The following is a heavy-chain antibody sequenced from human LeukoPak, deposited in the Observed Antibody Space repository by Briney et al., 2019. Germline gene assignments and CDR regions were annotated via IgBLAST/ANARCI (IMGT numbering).Heavy chain of an antibody. V-gene: IGHV1-2*02. CDR2: INPNSGGT. Sequence: ASVKVSCKTSGYTFTDYYMHWVRQAPGQGLEWMGWINPNSGGTNYAQKFQGRVTTTRDTSTSTAYMELSRLRSDHTAVYYCCRSSSTYSPQADFDYWGPGTLVTVSS. D-gene: IGHD2-2*01. CDR1: GYTFTDYY. CDR3: CRSSSTYSPQADFDY. J-gene: IGHJ4*02.